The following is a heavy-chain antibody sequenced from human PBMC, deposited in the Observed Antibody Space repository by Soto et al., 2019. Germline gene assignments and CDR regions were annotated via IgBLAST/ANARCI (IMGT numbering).Heavy chain of an antibody. V-gene: IGHV1-69*01. J-gene: IGHJ6*02. Sequence: KISCKGSGYSFTSYWISWVRQAPGQGLEWMGGIIPIFATANYAQKFQGRVMITVDESTSTAYMELSSLRSEDTAVYYCARSVSFRYQLLKRGMDVWGQGTTVTVSS. CDR2: IIPIFATA. CDR3: ARSVSFRYQLLKRGMDV. CDR1: GYSFTSYW. D-gene: IGHD2-2*01.